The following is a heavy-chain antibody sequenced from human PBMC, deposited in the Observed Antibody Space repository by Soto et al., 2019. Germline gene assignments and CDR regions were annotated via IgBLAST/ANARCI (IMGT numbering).Heavy chain of an antibody. D-gene: IGHD3-22*01. CDR2: IYYSGST. Sequence: SLTCTVSGGSISSSSYYWGWIRQPPGKGLEWIGRIYYSGSTYYNPSLKSRVTISVDTSKNQFSLKLSSVTAADTAVYYCARHVDYYDSSGLAHWGQGTLVTVSS. V-gene: IGHV4-39*01. CDR3: ARHVDYYDSSGLAH. CDR1: GGSISSSSYY. J-gene: IGHJ4*02.